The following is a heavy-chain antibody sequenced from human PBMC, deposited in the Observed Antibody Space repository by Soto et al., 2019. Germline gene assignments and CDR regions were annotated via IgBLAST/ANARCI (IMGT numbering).Heavy chain of an antibody. J-gene: IGHJ4*02. CDR1: GFTLSSYA. Sequence: GSLKLSCADSGFTLSSYAMHWVRQAPGKGLEWVAVISYDGSNKYYADSVKGRFTISRDNSKNTLYLQMNSLRAEDTAVYYCARARYSSSWYLFDYWGQGTLVTVSS. V-gene: IGHV3-30-3*01. CDR3: ARARYSSSWYLFDY. D-gene: IGHD6-13*01. CDR2: ISYDGSNK.